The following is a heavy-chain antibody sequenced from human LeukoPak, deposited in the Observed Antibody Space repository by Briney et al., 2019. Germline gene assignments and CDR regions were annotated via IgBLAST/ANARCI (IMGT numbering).Heavy chain of an antibody. CDR2: ISPYNGNT. Sequence: AASVKVSCKASGYTFTNYPISWVRQAPGQGLEWMGWISPYNGNTNYAQKLQGRVTMTTDTSTSTAYMELRSLRSDDTAVYFCARAQRQWYTSDAFDIWGQGTMVTVSS. V-gene: IGHV1-18*01. D-gene: IGHD6-19*01. J-gene: IGHJ3*02. CDR3: ARAQRQWYTSDAFDI. CDR1: GYTFTNYP.